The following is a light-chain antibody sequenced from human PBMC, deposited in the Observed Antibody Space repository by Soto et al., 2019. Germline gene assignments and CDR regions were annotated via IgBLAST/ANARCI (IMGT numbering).Light chain of an antibody. CDR2: DAS. J-gene: IGKJ1*01. Sequence: EIVLTQSPATLSLSPGEIATLSCRASQSVSSYLAWYQQKPGQAPRLLNYDASNRATGIPARFSGSGSGTDFTLTISSLEPEDFAVYYCQQRSNWTFGQGTKVDIK. CDR1: QSVSSY. V-gene: IGKV3-11*01. CDR3: QQRSNWT.